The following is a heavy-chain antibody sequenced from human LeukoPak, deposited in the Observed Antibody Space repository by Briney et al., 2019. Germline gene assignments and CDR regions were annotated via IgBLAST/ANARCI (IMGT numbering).Heavy chain of an antibody. CDR3: ASVRLVGATGARWFDP. V-gene: IGHV1-69*05. J-gene: IGHJ5*02. Sequence: GASVKVSCKASGGTFSSYAISWVRQAPGQGLEWMGRIIPIFGTANYAQKFQGRVTITTDESTSTAYMELSSLRSEDTAVYYCASVRLVGATGARWFDPWGQGTLVTVSS. D-gene: IGHD1-26*01. CDR2: IIPIFGTA. CDR1: GGTFSSYA.